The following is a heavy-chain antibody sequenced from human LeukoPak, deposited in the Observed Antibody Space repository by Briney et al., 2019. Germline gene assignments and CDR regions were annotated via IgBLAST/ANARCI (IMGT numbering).Heavy chain of an antibody. J-gene: IGHJ1*01. V-gene: IGHV3-23*01. CDR1: GFTFSSYA. Sequence: GGSLRLSCAASGFTFSSYAMSWVRQAPGKGLEWVSAISGSGGSTYYADSVKGRFTISRDNSKNTLYLQVNSLRAEDTAVYYCAKGLIGSGWYGAEYFQHWGQGTLVTASS. CDR2: ISGSGGST. D-gene: IGHD6-19*01. CDR3: AKGLIGSGWYGAEYFQH.